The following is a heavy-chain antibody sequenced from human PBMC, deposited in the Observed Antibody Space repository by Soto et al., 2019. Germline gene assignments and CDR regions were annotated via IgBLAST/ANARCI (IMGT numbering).Heavy chain of an antibody. D-gene: IGHD3-10*01. J-gene: IGHJ6*01. V-gene: IGHV4-34*01. CDR1: GGSFSGYY. CDR2: INHSGST. CDR3: ARAWGPIGPGRPRPHYYGMDV. Sequence: SETLSLTCAVYGGSFSGYYWSWIRQPPGKGLEWIGEINHSGSTNYNPSLKSRVTISVDTSKNQFSLKLSSVTAADTAVYYCARAWGPIGPGRPRPHYYGMDVWGQGTTVT.